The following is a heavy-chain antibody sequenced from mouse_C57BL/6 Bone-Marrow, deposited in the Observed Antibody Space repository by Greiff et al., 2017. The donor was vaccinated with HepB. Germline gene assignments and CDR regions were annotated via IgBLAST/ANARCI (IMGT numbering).Heavy chain of an antibody. CDR1: GYAFSSSW. CDR3: ARSLYYYGSSYLFAY. J-gene: IGHJ3*01. V-gene: IGHV1-82*01. Sequence: QVQLQQSGPELVKPGASVKISCKASGYAFSSSWMNWVKQRPGKGLEWIGRIYPGDGDTNYNGKFKGKATLTADKSSSTAYMQLSSLTSEDSAVYFCARSLYYYGSSYLFAYWGQGTLVTVSA. D-gene: IGHD1-1*01. CDR2: IYPGDGDT.